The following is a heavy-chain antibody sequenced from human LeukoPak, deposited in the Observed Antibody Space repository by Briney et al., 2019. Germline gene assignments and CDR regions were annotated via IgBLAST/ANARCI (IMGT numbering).Heavy chain of an antibody. V-gene: IGHV1-8*01. CDR3: TRGSSGRRDN. CDR1: GYTFTSCD. D-gene: IGHD6-19*01. J-gene: IGHJ4*02. Sequence: GASVKVSCKPSGYTFTSCDINWVRQAPGQGLEWVGWMNPNSGNTGYGQSFQGRITMTRDISIGTAYMELSNLTSEDTAIYYCTRGSSGRRDNWGQGTLVTVSA. CDR2: MNPNSGNT.